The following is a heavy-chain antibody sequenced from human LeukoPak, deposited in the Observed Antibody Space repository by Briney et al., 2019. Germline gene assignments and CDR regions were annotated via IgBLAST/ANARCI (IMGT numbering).Heavy chain of an antibody. D-gene: IGHD5-18*01. CDR2: ISAYNGNT. CDR1: GYTFTSYG. Sequence: ASVKVSFTASGYTFTSYGISWVRQAPGQGLEWMGWISAYNGNTNYARKLQGRVTMTTDTSTSTAYMELRSLRSDDTAVYYCARPASGYSPALGLDYWGQGTLVTVSS. V-gene: IGHV1-18*04. J-gene: IGHJ4*02. CDR3: ARPASGYSPALGLDY.